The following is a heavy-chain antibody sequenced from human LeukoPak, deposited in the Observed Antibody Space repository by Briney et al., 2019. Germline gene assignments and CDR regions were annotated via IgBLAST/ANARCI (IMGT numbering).Heavy chain of an antibody. V-gene: IGHV3-23*01. CDR2: ISSTGGTT. CDR3: ARGRKYTSGYRVTELGSGYSDY. Sequence: GGSLRLSCAASGITFSSYGMSWVRQAPGKGLEWVSSISSTGGTTYYADSVKGRFTISRDNSKNTLYLQMTSLRAEDTAVYYCARGRKYTSGYRVTELGSGYSDYWGQGTLVTVSS. D-gene: IGHD5-18*01. J-gene: IGHJ4*02. CDR1: GITFSSYG.